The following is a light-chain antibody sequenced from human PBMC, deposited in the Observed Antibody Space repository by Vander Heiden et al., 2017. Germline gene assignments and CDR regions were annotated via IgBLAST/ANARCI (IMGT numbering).Light chain of an antibody. CDR2: DAS. CDR3: QKYNSAPRT. V-gene: IGKV1-27*01. Sequence: DIQMTQSPSSLSASVGDRVTITCRASQGISNYLAWYQQKPRKVPKLLIYDASTLQARVPSRFSGSGSGTDFTLTISSLQPEDVATYYCQKYNSAPRTFGQGTKVEIK. CDR1: QGISNY. J-gene: IGKJ1*01.